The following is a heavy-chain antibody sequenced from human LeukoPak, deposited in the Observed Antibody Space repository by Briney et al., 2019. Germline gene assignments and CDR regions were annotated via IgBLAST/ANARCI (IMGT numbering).Heavy chain of an antibody. D-gene: IGHD3-9*01. Sequence: PSETLSLTCTVSGGSISSYYWSWIRQPPGKGLEWIGYIYHSGSTYYNPSLKSRVTISVDRSKNQFSLKLSSVTAADTAVYYCARLRYFDWSLDYWGQGTLVTVSS. CDR1: GGSISSYY. J-gene: IGHJ4*02. CDR3: ARLRYFDWSLDY. V-gene: IGHV4-59*12. CDR2: IYHSGST.